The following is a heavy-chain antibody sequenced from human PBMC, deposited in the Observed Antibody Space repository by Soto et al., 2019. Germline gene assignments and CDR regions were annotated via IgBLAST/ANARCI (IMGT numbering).Heavy chain of an antibody. CDR1: GYTFTSYG. D-gene: IGHD2-2*01. CDR2: ISAYNGNT. J-gene: IGHJ6*02. CDR3: ARRSRYAVGVYGMDV. V-gene: IGHV1-18*01. Sequence: GASVKVSCKASGYTFTSYGISWVRQAPGQGLEWMGWISAYNGNTNYAQKLQGRVTMTTDTSTSTAYMELRSLRSDDTAVYYCARRSRYAVGVYGMDVWGQGTTVTVSS.